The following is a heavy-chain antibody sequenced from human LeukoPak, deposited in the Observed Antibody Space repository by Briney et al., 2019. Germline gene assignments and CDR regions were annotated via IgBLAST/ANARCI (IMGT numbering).Heavy chain of an antibody. V-gene: IGHV3-30-3*01. Sequence: PGRSLRLSCAASGFTFSSYAMHWVRQAPGKGLEWVAVISYDGSNKYYADSVKGRFTISRDNSKNTLYLQMNSLRAEDTAVYYCAREPVLRYFDWLLYYFDYWGQGTLVTVSS. J-gene: IGHJ4*02. D-gene: IGHD3-9*01. CDR3: AREPVLRYFDWLLYYFDY. CDR1: GFTFSSYA. CDR2: ISYDGSNK.